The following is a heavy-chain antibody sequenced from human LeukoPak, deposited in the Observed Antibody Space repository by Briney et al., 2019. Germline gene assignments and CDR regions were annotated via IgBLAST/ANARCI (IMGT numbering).Heavy chain of an antibody. CDR3: ARGGFDYYGTGRAFDV. CDR2: ISGYNGNT. D-gene: IGHD3-10*01. Sequence: ASVKVSCKASGYTFTSYGISWVRQAPGQGLEWMGWISGYNGNTNYAQKLQGRVTMTTDTSTSTAYMELRSLRSDDTAVYYCARGGFDYYGTGRAFDVWGQGTLVTVSS. V-gene: IGHV1-18*01. J-gene: IGHJ4*02. CDR1: GYTFTSYG.